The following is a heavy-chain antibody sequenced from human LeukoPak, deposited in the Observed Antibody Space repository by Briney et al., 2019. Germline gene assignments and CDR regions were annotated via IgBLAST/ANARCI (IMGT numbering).Heavy chain of an antibody. V-gene: IGHV3-30*02. J-gene: IGHJ4*02. CDR1: GFTFSSYG. D-gene: IGHD2-21*01. CDR3: AKQTESYCGGDCYPGY. Sequence: GGSLRLSCAASGFTFSSYGMHWVRQAPGKGLEWVAFIRYDGSNRYYADSVKGRFTISRDNSKNTLYLQMNSLRAEDTAVYYCAKQTESYCGGDCYPGYWGKGTLVTVSS. CDR2: IRYDGSNR.